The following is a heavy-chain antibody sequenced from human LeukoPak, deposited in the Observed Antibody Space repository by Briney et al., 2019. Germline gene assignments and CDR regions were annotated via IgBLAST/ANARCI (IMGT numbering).Heavy chain of an antibody. CDR3: ARDRGVYCSSTSCYSYYYGMDV. Sequence: KPSETLSLICAVYGGSFSGYYWSWIRQAPGKGLEWVSYISSSSSYTNYADSVKGRFTISRDNAKNSLYLQMNSLRAEDTAVYYCARDRGVYCSSTSCYSYYYGMDVWGQGTTVTVSS. J-gene: IGHJ6*02. CDR2: ISSSSSYT. CDR1: GGSFSGYY. V-gene: IGHV3-11*06. D-gene: IGHD2-2*01.